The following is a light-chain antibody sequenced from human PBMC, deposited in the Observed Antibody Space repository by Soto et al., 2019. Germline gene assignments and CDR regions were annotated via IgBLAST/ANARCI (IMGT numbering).Light chain of an antibody. CDR3: QQYNSYSPT. V-gene: IGKV1-13*02. Sequence: AIQLTQSPSSLSASVVDRVTITCRASQGISSYLAWYQQKPGKAPKLLIYDASSLESGVPSRFSGSGSGTEFTLTISSLQPDDFATYYCQQYNSYSPTFGQGTKVDIK. CDR2: DAS. J-gene: IGKJ1*01. CDR1: QGISSY.